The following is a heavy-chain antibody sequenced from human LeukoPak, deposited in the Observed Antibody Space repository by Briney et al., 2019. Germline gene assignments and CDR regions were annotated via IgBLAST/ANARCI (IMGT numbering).Heavy chain of an antibody. J-gene: IGHJ4*02. Sequence: ASVKVSCKASGYTFTSYGISWVRQAPGQGLEWMGWISAYNGNTNYAQKLQGRVTMTTDTSTSTAYMELRSLRSDDTAVYYCARAPRDIVLMVYAIYFDYRGQGTLVTVSS. CDR2: ISAYNGNT. CDR3: ARAPRDIVLMVYAIYFDY. V-gene: IGHV1-18*01. CDR1: GYTFTSYG. D-gene: IGHD2-8*01.